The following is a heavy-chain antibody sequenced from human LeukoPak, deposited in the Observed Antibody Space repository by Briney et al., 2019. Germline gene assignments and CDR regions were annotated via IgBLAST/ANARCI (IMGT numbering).Heavy chain of an antibody. V-gene: IGHV3-48*03. Sequence: GGSLRLSCAASGFTFSSYEMNWVRQAPGKGLEWVSYISSSGSTIYYADSVKGRFTISRDNAKNSLYLQMNSLRAEDTAVYYCARGYCSSTSCYRVFNYYYGMDVWGQGTTVTVSS. J-gene: IGHJ6*02. CDR1: GFTFSSYE. CDR3: ARGYCSSTSCYRVFNYYYGMDV. D-gene: IGHD2-2*01. CDR2: ISSSGSTI.